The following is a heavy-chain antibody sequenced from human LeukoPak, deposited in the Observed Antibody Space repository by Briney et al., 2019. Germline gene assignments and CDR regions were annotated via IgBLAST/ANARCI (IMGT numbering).Heavy chain of an antibody. CDR3: ARVGSIAAAVYYFDY. CDR2: ISAYNGNT. Sequence: GASVTVSCKASGYTFTSYGISWVRQAPGQGLEWMGWISAYNGNTNYAQTLQGRVTMTTDTSTSTAYMELRSLRSDDTAVYYCARVGSIAAAVYYFDYWGQGTLVTVSS. D-gene: IGHD6-13*01. CDR1: GYTFTSYG. V-gene: IGHV1-18*01. J-gene: IGHJ4*02.